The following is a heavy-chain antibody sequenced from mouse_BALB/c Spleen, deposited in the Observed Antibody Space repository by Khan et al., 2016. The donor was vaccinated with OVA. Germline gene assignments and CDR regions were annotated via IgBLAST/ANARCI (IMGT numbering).Heavy chain of an antibody. D-gene: IGHD1-3*01. J-gene: IGHJ4*01. V-gene: IGHV10-1*02. Sequence: EVPLVASGGGLVQPKGSLKLSCAASGFTFNTYAMNWVRQAPGKGLEWVARISSKTNNYATYYADSVTDRFTISRDDSQSMLYLQKNNLKTEDTAMYYCGRRKNNCGEDAMDYWGQGTSVTVSS. CDR3: GRRKNNCGEDAMDY. CDR1: GFTFNTYA. CDR2: ISSKTNNYAT.